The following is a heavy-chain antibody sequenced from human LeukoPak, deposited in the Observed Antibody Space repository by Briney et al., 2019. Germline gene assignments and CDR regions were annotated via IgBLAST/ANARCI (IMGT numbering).Heavy chain of an antibody. D-gene: IGHD2-2*01. Sequence: SVKVSCKASGGTFSSYAISWVRQAPGQGLEWMGGIIPIFGTANYAQKFQGRVTITTDESTSTAYMELSSLRSEDTAVYYCARDRACSSTSCRAKGDAFDIWGQGTMVTVSS. CDR2: IIPIFGTA. CDR1: GGTFSSYA. V-gene: IGHV1-69*05. J-gene: IGHJ3*02. CDR3: ARDRACSSTSCRAKGDAFDI.